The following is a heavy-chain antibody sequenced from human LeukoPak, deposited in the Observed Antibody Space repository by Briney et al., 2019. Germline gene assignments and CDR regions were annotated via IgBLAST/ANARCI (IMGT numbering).Heavy chain of an antibody. V-gene: IGHV3-48*03. D-gene: IGHD3-9*01. CDR1: EFTFSSYE. CDR2: ISSSGSTI. Sequence: GGSLRLSCAASEFTFSSYEMNWVRQAPGKGLEWVSYISSSGSTIYYADSVKGRFTISRDNAKNSLDLQMNSLRAEDTAVYYCARAPTKFRRDWFDPWGREPWSPSPQ. CDR3: ARAPTKFRRDWFDP. J-gene: IGHJ5*02.